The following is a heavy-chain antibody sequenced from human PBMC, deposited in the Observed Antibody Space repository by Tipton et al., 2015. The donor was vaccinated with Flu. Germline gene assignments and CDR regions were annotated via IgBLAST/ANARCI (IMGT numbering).Heavy chain of an antibody. CDR3: ARDLRGDSDF. J-gene: IGHJ4*02. Sequence: VQLVQSGGGLVQPGGSLRLSCAASGFRFSSYEMNWVRQAPGKGLEWVSYISGSGFSIYYADSVKGRFTISRDNARNSLYLQMNSLRAEDTALYYCARDLRGDSDFWGQGTLVTVSS. V-gene: IGHV3-48*03. CDR2: ISGSGFSI. CDR1: GFRFSSYE. D-gene: IGHD2-21*02.